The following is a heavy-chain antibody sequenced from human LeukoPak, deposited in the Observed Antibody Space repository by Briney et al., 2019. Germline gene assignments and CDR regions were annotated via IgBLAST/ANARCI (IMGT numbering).Heavy chain of an antibody. J-gene: IGHJ6*03. CDR1: GFTFDDYG. V-gene: IGHV3-20*04. CDR3: ASTERYYMDV. Sequence: GGSLRLSCAASGFTFDDYGMSWVRQAPRKGLEWVSGINWNGGSTGYADSVKGRFTISRDNAKNSLYLQMNSLRAEDTALYYCASTERYYMDVWGKGTTVTVSS. CDR2: INWNGGST.